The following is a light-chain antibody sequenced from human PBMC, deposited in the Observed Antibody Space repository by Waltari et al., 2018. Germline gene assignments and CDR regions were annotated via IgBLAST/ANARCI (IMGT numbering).Light chain of an antibody. CDR3: QQYYTDHLT. V-gene: IGKV1-5*03. Sequence: DIQMTQSPSKLSASVGDRVTITCRASQSIDRWLAWYQQRPGKAPKLLIYEASNLDSGGPSRFSGNGSGTEFTLAISSLQPDDFATYYCQQYYTDHLTFGGGTKVEIK. CDR1: QSIDRW. J-gene: IGKJ4*01. CDR2: EAS.